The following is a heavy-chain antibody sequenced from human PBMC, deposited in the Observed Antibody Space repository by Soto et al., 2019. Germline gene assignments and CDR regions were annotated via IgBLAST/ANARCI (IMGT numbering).Heavy chain of an antibody. J-gene: IGHJ4*02. V-gene: IGHV3-23*05. CDR3: VSWIFEHFDL. CDR2: IDSSGTQT. D-gene: IGHD2-2*03. CDR1: GFTFSRHG. Sequence: PGGSLRLSCAASGFTFSRHGMSWVRQAPGKGLEWVSTIDSSGTQTHYADSVKGRFTISRDNSWSTVDLLMNSLRAEDTALYYFVSWIFEHFDLWGQGTLVTVSS.